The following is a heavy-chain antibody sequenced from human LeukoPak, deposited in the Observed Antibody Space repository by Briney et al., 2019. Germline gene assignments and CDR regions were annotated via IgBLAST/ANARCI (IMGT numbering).Heavy chain of an antibody. J-gene: IGHJ6*02. CDR3: TRQPPASGDYGYYYYGMDV. CDR2: IRSKANSYAT. V-gene: IGHV3-73*01. D-gene: IGHD4-17*01. Sequence: GGSLRLSCAASGFTFSGSAMHWARQASGKGLEWVGRIRSKANSYATAYAASVKGRFTISRDDSKNTAYLQMNSLKTEDTAVYYCTRQPPASGDYGYYYYGMDVWGQGTTVTVSS. CDR1: GFTFSGSA.